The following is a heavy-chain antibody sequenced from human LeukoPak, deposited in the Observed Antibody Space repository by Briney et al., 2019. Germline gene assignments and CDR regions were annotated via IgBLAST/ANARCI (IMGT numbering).Heavy chain of an antibody. CDR1: GFTFTGHY. J-gene: IGHJ5*02. Sequence: GASVKVSCKTSGFTFTGHYVHWIRQAPGQGLEWMGRIIPILGIANYAQKFQGRVTITADKSTSTAYMELSSLRSEDTAVYYCARAYYCSGGSCYYWFDPWGQGTLVTVSS. V-gene: IGHV1-69*04. D-gene: IGHD2-15*01. CDR2: IIPILGIA. CDR3: ARAYYCSGGSCYYWFDP.